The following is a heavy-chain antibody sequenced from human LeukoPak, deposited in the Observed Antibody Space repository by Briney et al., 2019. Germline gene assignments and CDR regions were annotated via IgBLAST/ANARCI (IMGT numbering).Heavy chain of an antibody. V-gene: IGHV3-33*01. CDR3: ARDKAVPAAGYYYGMDV. CDR2: IWYDGSNK. Sequence: GGSLRLSCAASGFTFSSYGMHWVRQAPGKGPEWVAVIWYDGSNKYYTDSVKGRFTISRDNSKNTLYLQMNSLRAEDTAVYYCARDKAVPAAGYYYGMDVWGKGTTVTVSS. D-gene: IGHD2-2*01. J-gene: IGHJ6*04. CDR1: GFTFSSYG.